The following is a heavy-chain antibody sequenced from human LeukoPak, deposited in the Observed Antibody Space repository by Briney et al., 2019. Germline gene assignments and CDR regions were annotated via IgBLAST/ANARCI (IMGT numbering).Heavy chain of an antibody. CDR1: GYIFTSYW. Sequence: GESLQISCKGSGYIFTSYWIGWVRQMPGKGLEWMGIIYPGDSDTRYSPSFQGQVTISADKSISTAYLQWSSLKASDTAMYYCARGSVEMATPFNYWGQGTLVTVSS. CDR2: IYPGDSDT. CDR3: ARGSVEMATPFNY. D-gene: IGHD5-24*01. V-gene: IGHV5-51*01. J-gene: IGHJ4*02.